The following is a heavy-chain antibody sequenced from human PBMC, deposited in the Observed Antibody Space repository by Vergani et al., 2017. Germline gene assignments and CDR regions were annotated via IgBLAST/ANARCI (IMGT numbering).Heavy chain of an antibody. CDR1: GYTFTSYA. CDR2: INAGNGNT. Sequence: QVQLVQSGAEVKKPGASVKVSCKASGYTFTSYAMHWVRQAPGQRLELMGWINAGNGNTKYSQKFQGRVTITRDTSASTAYMELSSLRSEDTAVYYCARDWYSSGRIAFDIWGQGTMVTVSS. CDR3: ARDWYSSGRIAFDI. J-gene: IGHJ3*02. D-gene: IGHD6-19*01. V-gene: IGHV1-3*01.